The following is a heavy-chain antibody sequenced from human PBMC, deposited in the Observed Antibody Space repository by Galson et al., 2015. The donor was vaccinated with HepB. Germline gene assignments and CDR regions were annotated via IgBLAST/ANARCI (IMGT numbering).Heavy chain of an antibody. J-gene: IGHJ3*02. CDR3: ARARVGGWYGGAFDI. D-gene: IGHD6-19*01. CDR1: GYTFTGYY. Sequence: SVKVSCKASGYTFTGYYMHWVRQAPGQGLEWMGWINPNSGGTNYAQKFQGWVTMTRDTSISTAYMELSRLRSDDTAVYYCARARVGGWYGGAFDIWGQGTMVTVSS. CDR2: INPNSGGT. V-gene: IGHV1-2*04.